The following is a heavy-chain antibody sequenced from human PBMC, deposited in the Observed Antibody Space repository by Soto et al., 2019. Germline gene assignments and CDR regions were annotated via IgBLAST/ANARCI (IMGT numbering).Heavy chain of an antibody. CDR2: INYSGST. D-gene: IGHD2-2*01. V-gene: IGHV4-34*01. CDR1: GGSFSGYY. CDR3: ATGRTVVVPAARHNWFDP. Sequence: QVQLQQWGAGLLKPSETLSLTCAVYGGSFSGYYWSWIRQPPGKGLEWIGEINYSGSTNYNPSLDSRVTISVYTYKNQFSLMLSSSTATVAAVDYCATGRTVVVPAARHNWFDPWGQGTLVTVSS. J-gene: IGHJ5*02.